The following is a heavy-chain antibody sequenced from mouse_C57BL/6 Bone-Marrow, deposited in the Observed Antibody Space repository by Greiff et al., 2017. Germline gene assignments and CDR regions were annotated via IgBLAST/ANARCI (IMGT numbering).Heavy chain of an antibody. J-gene: IGHJ1*03. D-gene: IGHD2-4*01. V-gene: IGHV1-69*01. CDR1: GYTFTSYW. CDR3: ARDGAGLPSWYFDV. CDR2: IEPSDSYT. Sequence: QVQLQQPGAELVMPGASVKLSCKASGYTFTSYWMHWVKQRPGQGLEWIGEIEPSDSYTNYNQKFKGKSTLTVDKSSSTAYMQLSSLTSEDSAVYYCARDGAGLPSWYFDVWGTGTTVTVSS.